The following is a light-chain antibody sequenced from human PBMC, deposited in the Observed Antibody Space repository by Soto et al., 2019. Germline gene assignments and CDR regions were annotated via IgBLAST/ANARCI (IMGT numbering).Light chain of an antibody. J-gene: IGKJ4*01. V-gene: IGKV1-6*01. CDR1: QGIRND. CDR3: QQYDSYSPLT. Sequence: AIQMTQSPSSLSASVGDRVTITCRASQGIRNDLDWFQQKPGKAPKLLIYAASNLQSGVPARFSGSGSGTDFTLTISSLQPDDFATYYCQQYDSYSPLTFGGGTKVDIK. CDR2: AAS.